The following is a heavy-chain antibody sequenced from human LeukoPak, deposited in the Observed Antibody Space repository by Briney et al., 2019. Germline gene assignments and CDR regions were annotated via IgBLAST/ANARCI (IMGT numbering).Heavy chain of an antibody. V-gene: IGHV3-53*01. CDR1: GFTVSSNY. Sequence: PGGSLRLSCAASGFTVSSNYMSWVRQAPGKGLEWVSVIYSGGSTYYADSVKGRFTISRDNSKNTLYLQMNTLRAEDTAVYYCAKSKQWLPYYDYWGQGTLVTVSS. J-gene: IGHJ4*02. CDR3: AKSKQWLPYYDY. CDR2: IYSGGST. D-gene: IGHD6-19*01.